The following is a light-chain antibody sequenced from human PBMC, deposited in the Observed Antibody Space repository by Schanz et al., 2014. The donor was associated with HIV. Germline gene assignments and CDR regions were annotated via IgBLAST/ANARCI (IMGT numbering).Light chain of an antibody. V-gene: IGKV3D-20*02. Sequence: EIVMTQSPVTLSVSPGGRATLSCGASQRLSSSYLAWYQQKRDQPPRLVIYDASNRATGIPPRFSGSGSGADFSLTSANIEPEDFVVYYCQQGGSWPLTFGGETTVQFK. CDR1: QRLSSSY. J-gene: IGKJ4*01. CDR2: DAS. CDR3: QQGGSWPLT.